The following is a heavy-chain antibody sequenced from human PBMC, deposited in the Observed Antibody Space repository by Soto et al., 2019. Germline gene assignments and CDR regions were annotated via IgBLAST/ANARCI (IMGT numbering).Heavy chain of an antibody. J-gene: IGHJ6*02. V-gene: IGHV1-69*13. CDR1: GGTFSSYA. D-gene: IGHD3-10*01. CDR3: ARAIRAKFYYYYYYGMDV. CDR2: IIPIFGTA. Sequence: SVKVSCKASGGTFSSYAISWVRQAPGQGLEWMGGIIPIFGTANYAQKFQGRVTITADESTSTAYMELSSLRSEDTAVYYCARAIRAKFYYYYYYGMDVWGQGTTVTVSS.